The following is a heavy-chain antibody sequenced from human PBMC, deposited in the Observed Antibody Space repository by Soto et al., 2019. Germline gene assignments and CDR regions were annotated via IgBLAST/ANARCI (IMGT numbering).Heavy chain of an antibody. CDR2: IYYSGST. CDR1: GGSISSSSYY. Sequence: QLQLQESGPGLVKPSETLSLTCTVSGGSISSSSYYWGWIRQPPGKGLEWIGSIYYSGSTYYNPSLKSRVTISVDTSQNQFSLKLSSVTAADTAVYYCARQRKVAAAARKNYFDYWGQGTLVTVSS. V-gene: IGHV4-39*01. J-gene: IGHJ4*02. CDR3: ARQRKVAAAARKNYFDY. D-gene: IGHD6-13*01.